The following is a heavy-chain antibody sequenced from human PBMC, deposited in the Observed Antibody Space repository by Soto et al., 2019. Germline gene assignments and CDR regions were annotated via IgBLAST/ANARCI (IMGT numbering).Heavy chain of an antibody. D-gene: IGHD2-2*01. CDR2: VNHSGEA. Sequence: SETLSPTCGVYGGSFRNYYWIWVRQPPGKGLEWIGEVNHSGEATYNPSLQSRVTISVDTSKNQFSLKLSSVTAADTAVYYCAREPIVVVPAARSGIAFDIWGQGTMVTVS. CDR3: AREPIVVVPAARSGIAFDI. V-gene: IGHV4-34*09. CDR1: GGSFRNYY. J-gene: IGHJ3*02.